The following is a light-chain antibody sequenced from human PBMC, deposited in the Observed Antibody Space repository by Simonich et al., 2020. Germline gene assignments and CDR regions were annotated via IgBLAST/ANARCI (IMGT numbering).Light chain of an antibody. V-gene: IGKV3-15*01. Sequence: EIVMTQSPATLSVSPGERATLSCRASQSVRSNLAWYQQKPGKAPRLLISGASTRATGIPARYSGSGSGTEFTLTISSLQSEDFAVYYCQQYNNWPRTFGQGTKVEIK. CDR2: GAS. CDR1: QSVRSN. J-gene: IGKJ1*01. CDR3: QQYNNWPRT.